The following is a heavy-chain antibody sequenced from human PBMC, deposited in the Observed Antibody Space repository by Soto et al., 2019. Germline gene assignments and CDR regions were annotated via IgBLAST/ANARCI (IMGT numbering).Heavy chain of an antibody. CDR3: AREGRSSGWYSVDY. D-gene: IGHD6-19*01. CDR1: GGPISSGGYY. CDR2: IYYSGST. V-gene: IGHV4-31*03. Sequence: QVQLQESGPGLVKPSQTLSLTCTVSGGPISSGGYYWSWIRQHPGKGLEWIGYIYYSGSTYYNPSLKSRVTISVDTSKNQFSLKLSSVTAADTAVYYCAREGRSSGWYSVDYWGQGTLVTVSS. J-gene: IGHJ4*02.